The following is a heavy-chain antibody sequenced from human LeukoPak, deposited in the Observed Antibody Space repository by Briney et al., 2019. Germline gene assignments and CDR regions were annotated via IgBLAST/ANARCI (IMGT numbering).Heavy chain of an antibody. D-gene: IGHD2-21*02. CDR1: EFTFSNYA. Sequence: TGGSLRLFCAASEFTFSNYAMKWARQAPGEGLECLSAISGSGGTNYYAAAMKGRFTISRDNSNNTLYLQMSSLRAEYTAVYFCVASSCGGDCYSGLDNWGQGTLVTVSS. CDR3: VASSCGGDCYSGLDN. CDR2: ISGSGGTN. J-gene: IGHJ4*02. V-gene: IGHV3-23*01.